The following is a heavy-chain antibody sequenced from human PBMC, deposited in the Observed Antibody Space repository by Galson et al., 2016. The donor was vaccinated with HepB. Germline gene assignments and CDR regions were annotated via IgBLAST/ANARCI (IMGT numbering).Heavy chain of an antibody. V-gene: IGHV4-39*01. CDR3: ARPGSFYSDHHEAYDV. CDR1: GDSIRGDYY. CDR2: SDYSGTT. Sequence: LSLTCTVSGDSIRGDYYWGWIRQPPGKGLEWIGCSDYSGTTQSNPSLKSRVTMSVHTSKNQFSLTLTSVTAADTAVYYCARPGSFYSDHHEAYDVWGPGAAVIVSS. D-gene: IGHD4-17*01. J-gene: IGHJ3*01.